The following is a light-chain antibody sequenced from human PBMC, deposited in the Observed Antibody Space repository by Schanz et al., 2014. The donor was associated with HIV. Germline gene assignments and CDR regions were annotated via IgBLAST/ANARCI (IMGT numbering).Light chain of an antibody. CDR2: DVS. V-gene: IGLV2-11*01. CDR1: GGDVEGYAL. Sequence: QSALTQPPSVSGSPGQSVTISCTGSGGDVEGYALVSWYQQHPGKAPRLLIHDVSRRPSGVPDRFSGSKSGNTASLTISGLQPEDEADYYCNSYSHSNTYVFGSGTKLTVL. CDR3: NSYSHSNTYV. J-gene: IGLJ1*01.